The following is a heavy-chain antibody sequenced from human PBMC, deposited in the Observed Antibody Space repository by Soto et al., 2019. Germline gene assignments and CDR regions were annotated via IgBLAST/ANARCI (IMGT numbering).Heavy chain of an antibody. CDR2: IIPIFGTA. CDR1: GGTFSSYA. Sequence: SVKVSCKASGGTFSSYAISWVRQAPGQGLEWMGGIIPIFGTANYAQKFQGRVTITADESTSTAYMELSSLRSEDTAVYYCARGGSSGYYRGSFDPWGQGTLVTVSS. J-gene: IGHJ5*02. D-gene: IGHD3-22*01. CDR3: ARGGSSGYYRGSFDP. V-gene: IGHV1-69*13.